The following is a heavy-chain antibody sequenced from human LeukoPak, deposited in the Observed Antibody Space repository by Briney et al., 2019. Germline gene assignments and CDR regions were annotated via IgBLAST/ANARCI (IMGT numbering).Heavy chain of an antibody. CDR1: GFTFSGSA. D-gene: IGHD6-19*01. CDR3: ARAPYTSGWYRGDNDY. Sequence: PGGSLRLSCAASGFTFSGSAMSWVRQAPGKGLEWVSYISGSSGTRYYADPVKGRFTISRDNAKNSLYLQMNSLRAEDTAVYYCARAPYTSGWYRGDNDYWGQGTLVTVSS. V-gene: IGHV3-48*01. CDR2: ISGSSGTR. J-gene: IGHJ4*02.